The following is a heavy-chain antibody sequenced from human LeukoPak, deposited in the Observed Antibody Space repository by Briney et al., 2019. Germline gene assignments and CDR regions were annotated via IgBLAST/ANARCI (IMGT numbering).Heavy chain of an antibody. CDR3: ARTRRNSGSYYGDY. Sequence: GGSLRLSCVASGFNFASNWMHWVRQTPGKGLMWVSRINSGGSGTSYADSVEGRFTISRDNAKNTLYLQMNNLRADDTAVYYCARTRRNSGSYYGDYWGQGTLVTVSS. CDR1: GFNFASNW. D-gene: IGHD1-26*01. CDR2: INSGGSGT. J-gene: IGHJ4*02. V-gene: IGHV3-74*01.